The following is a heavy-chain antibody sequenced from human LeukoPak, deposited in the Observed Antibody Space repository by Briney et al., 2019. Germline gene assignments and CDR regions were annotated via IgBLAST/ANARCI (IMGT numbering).Heavy chain of an antibody. J-gene: IGHJ3*02. D-gene: IGHD3-22*01. Sequence: PGESLRLSCVASGFTVSTNYMSWVRQAPGKGLEWVANIKQDGSEKYYVDSVKGRFTISRDNAKNSLYLQMNSLRAEDTAVYYCARENYDSSGYYSPHAFDIWGQGTMVTVSS. V-gene: IGHV3-7*01. CDR1: GFTVSTNY. CDR2: IKQDGSEK. CDR3: ARENYDSSGYYSPHAFDI.